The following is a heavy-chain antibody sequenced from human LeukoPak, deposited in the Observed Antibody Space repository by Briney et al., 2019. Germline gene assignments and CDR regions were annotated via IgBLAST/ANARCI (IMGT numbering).Heavy chain of an antibody. V-gene: IGHV3-48*03. J-gene: IGHJ4*02. CDR2: ISLSGSTI. CDR1: GFTFSSYE. CDR3: AREMVSTVTSFDY. Sequence: GGSLRLSCAASGFTFSSYEMNWVRQAPGKGQEWVSYISLSGSTIYYADSVKGRFTISRDNAKNSLYLQMNSLRAEDTAVYYCAREMVSTVTSFDYWGQGTLVTVSS. D-gene: IGHD4-17*01.